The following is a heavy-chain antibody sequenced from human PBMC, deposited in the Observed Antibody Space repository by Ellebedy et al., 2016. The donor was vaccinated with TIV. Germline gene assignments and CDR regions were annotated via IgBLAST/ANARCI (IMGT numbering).Heavy chain of an antibody. CDR3: ARDLTSMIRGLPMDA. V-gene: IGHV3-48*02. J-gene: IGHJ6*02. Sequence: GESLKISCAASGFTFSSFSMNWVRQAPGKGLEWVSYISSVSGTIYYADSVKCRFAISRDNAKNSLYLQMNSLRDEDTAVYYCARDLTSMIRGLPMDAWGQGTTVTVSS. D-gene: IGHD3-10*01. CDR1: GFTFSSFS. CDR2: ISSVSGTI.